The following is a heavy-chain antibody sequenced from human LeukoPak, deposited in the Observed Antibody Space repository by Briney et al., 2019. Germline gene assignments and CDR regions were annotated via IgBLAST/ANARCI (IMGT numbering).Heavy chain of an antibody. J-gene: IGHJ4*02. Sequence: SETLSLTCTVSDGSISSYYWSWIRQPPGKGLEWIGYIYTSGSTNYNPSLKSRVTISVDTSKNQFSLKLSSVTAADTAVYYCARHFSLGTLFDYWGQGTLVTVSS. D-gene: IGHD3-16*01. CDR3: ARHFSLGTLFDY. CDR2: IYTSGST. CDR1: DGSISSYY. V-gene: IGHV4-4*09.